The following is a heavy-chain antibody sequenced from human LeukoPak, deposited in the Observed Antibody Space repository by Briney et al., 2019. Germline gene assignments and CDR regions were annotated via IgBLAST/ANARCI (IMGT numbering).Heavy chain of an antibody. Sequence: TSETLSLTCAVYGGSFSGYYWSWIRQPPGKGLEWIGEINHSGSTNYNPSLKSRVTISVDTSKNQFSLKPSSVTAADTAVYYCARANREEYSSSWKTKINWFDPWGQGTLVTVSS. D-gene: IGHD6-13*01. CDR2: INHSGST. V-gene: IGHV4-34*01. CDR3: ARANREEYSSSWKTKINWFDP. J-gene: IGHJ5*02. CDR1: GGSFSGYY.